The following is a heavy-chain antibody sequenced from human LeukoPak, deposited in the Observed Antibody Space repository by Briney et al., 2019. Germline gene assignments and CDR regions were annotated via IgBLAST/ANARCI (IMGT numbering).Heavy chain of an antibody. Sequence: KASETLSLTCTVSGGSISSGSYYWSWIRQPAGKGLEWIGRIYTSGSTNYNPSLKIRVTISVDTSKNQFSLKLSSVTAADTAVYYCARGIGGWFGELFSYYGMDVWGQGTTVTVSS. CDR1: GGSISSGSYY. V-gene: IGHV4-61*02. CDR2: IYTSGST. D-gene: IGHD3-10*01. CDR3: ARGIGGWFGELFSYYGMDV. J-gene: IGHJ6*02.